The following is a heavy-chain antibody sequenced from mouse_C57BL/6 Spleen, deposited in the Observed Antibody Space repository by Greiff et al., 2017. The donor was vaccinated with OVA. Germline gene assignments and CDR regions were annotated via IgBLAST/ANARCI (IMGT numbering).Heavy chain of an antibody. J-gene: IGHJ2*01. CDR1: GYSFTGYY. CDR3: ARDYYDYSMYYFDY. Sequence: VQLQQSGPELVKPGASVKISCKASGYSFTGYYMNWVKQSPEKSLEWIGEINPSTGGTTYNQKFKAKATLTVDKSSSTAYMQLKSLTSEDSAVYYCARDYYDYSMYYFDYWGQGTTLTVSS. CDR2: INPSTGGT. V-gene: IGHV1-42*01. D-gene: IGHD2-4*01.